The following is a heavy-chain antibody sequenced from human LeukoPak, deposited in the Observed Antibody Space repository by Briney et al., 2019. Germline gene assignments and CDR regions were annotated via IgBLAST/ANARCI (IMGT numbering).Heavy chain of an antibody. CDR2: IYYSGST. CDR1: GGSISSGGYY. Sequence: PSETLSLTCTVSGGSISSGGYYWSWIRQHPGKGLEWIGYIYYSGSTYYNPSLKSRVTISVDTSRNQFSLKLSSVTAADTAVYYCARGPTRSGSYYYFDYWGQGTLVTVS. J-gene: IGHJ4*02. V-gene: IGHV4-31*03. CDR3: ARGPTRSGSYYYFDY. D-gene: IGHD1-26*01.